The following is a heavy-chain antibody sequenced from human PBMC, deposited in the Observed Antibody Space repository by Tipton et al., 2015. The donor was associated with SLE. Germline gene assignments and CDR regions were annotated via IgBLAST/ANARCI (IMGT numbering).Heavy chain of an antibody. CDR2: ISSSSSYI. CDR1: GFTFSSYS. D-gene: IGHD6-13*01. V-gene: IGHV3-21*01. Sequence: SLRLSCAASGFTFSSYSVNWVRQAPGKGLEWVSSISSSSSYIYYADSVKGRFTISRDNAKNSLYLQMNSLRAEDTAVYYCARRDGQQLAGNYYYYMDVWGKGTTVTVSS. J-gene: IGHJ6*03. CDR3: ARRDGQQLAGNYYYYMDV.